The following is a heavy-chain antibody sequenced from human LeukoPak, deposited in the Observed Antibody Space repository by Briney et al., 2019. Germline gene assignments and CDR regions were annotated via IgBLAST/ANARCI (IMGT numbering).Heavy chain of an antibody. V-gene: IGHV3-7*01. J-gene: IGHJ3*02. CDR2: IKQDGSEK. Sequence: PGGSLRLSCAASGFTFSSYWMSWVRQAPGKGLKWVANIKQDGSEKYYVDSVKGRFTISRDNAKNSLYLQMNSLRAEDTAVYYCARAEWLFRFAFDIWGQGTMVTVSS. CDR3: ARAEWLFRFAFDI. D-gene: IGHD3-3*01. CDR1: GFTFSSYW.